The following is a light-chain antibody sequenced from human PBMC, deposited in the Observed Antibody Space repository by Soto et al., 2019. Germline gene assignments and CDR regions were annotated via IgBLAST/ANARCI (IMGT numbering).Light chain of an antibody. V-gene: IGKV1-39*01. CDR3: QQTSTAPFT. CDR1: QNINIY. Sequence: DIELTQSPSSLSASVGERVTIACRSSQNINIYLNWYQQKPGNAPKLLIFESSSLQSGVPSRFSGSGSRRDFTLTISSLQREDFATYFCQQTSTAPFTFGPGTKVDIK. J-gene: IGKJ3*01. CDR2: ESS.